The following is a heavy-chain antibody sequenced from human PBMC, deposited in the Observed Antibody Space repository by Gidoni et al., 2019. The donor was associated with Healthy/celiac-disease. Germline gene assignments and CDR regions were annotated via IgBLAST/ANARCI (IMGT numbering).Heavy chain of an antibody. CDR1: GGSMNSHY. CDR3: AREAGLGGWYFDY. D-gene: IGHD1-20*01. J-gene: IGHJ4*02. V-gene: IGHV4-59*11. CDR2: IYDSGTT. Sequence: QVQLQESGPGLVKPSETLSLTCTVSGGSMNSHYWSWIRQPPGKGLEWIAYIYDSGTTYYNPSLESRVTISRDTSKKQFSLKLNAVTVADTAVYYCAREAGLGGWYFDYWGQGTLVTVSS.